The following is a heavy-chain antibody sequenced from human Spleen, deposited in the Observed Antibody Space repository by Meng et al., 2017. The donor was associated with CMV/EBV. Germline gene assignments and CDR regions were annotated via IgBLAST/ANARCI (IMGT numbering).Heavy chain of an antibody. CDR3: AKVRDLIGATSAFDI. D-gene: IGHD1-26*01. CDR1: GFTFDDYA. V-gene: IGHV3-9*01. J-gene: IGHJ3*02. CDR2: ISWNSGSI. Sequence: LSLTGAASGFTFDDYAMHWVRQAPGKGLEWVSGISWNSGSIGYADSVKGRFTISRDNAKNSLYLQMNSLRAEDTALYYCAKVRDLIGATSAFDIWGQGTMVTVSS.